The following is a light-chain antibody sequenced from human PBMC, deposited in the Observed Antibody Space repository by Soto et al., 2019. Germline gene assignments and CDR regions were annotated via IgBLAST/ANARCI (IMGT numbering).Light chain of an antibody. Sequence: QSVLTQSPAASGSPGQSVTISCIGTSADVGGYNYVSWYQQHPGKAPKLMIYEVSKRPSGVPDRFSGYKSGSTASLTVSGLQSEDEADYYCSSYAGGSSFVLFGGGTKLTVL. CDR2: EVS. J-gene: IGLJ2*01. CDR3: SSYAGGSSFVL. CDR1: SADVGGYNY. V-gene: IGLV2-8*01.